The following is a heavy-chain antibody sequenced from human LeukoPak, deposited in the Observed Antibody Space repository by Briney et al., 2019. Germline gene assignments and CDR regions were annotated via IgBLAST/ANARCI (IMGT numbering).Heavy chain of an antibody. CDR3: ARDGGSYGGNSAFDY. J-gene: IGHJ4*02. CDR1: GYSISSGYY. V-gene: IGHV4-38-2*02. CDR2: IYHSGST. Sequence: SETLSLTCTVSGYSISSGYYWGWIRQPPGKGLEGSGSIYHSGSTYYNPSLKRRVTISVETSKNQFSLKLSSVTAADTAVYYCARDGGSYGGNSAFDYWGQGTLVTVSS. D-gene: IGHD4-23*01.